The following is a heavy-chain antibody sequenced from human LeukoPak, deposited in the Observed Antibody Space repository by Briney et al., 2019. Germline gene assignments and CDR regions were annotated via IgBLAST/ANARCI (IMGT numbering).Heavy chain of an antibody. CDR1: GFTFDDYA. CDR3: AKDVSGVGATHFDY. D-gene: IGHD1-26*01. CDR2: ISWNSGSI. J-gene: IGHJ4*02. V-gene: IGHV3-9*01. Sequence: PGRSLRLSCAASGFTFDDYAMHWVRQAPGKGLEWVSGISWNSGSIGYADSVKGRFTISRDNAKNSLYLQMNSLRAEDTALYYCAKDVSGVGATHFDYWGQGTLVTVSS.